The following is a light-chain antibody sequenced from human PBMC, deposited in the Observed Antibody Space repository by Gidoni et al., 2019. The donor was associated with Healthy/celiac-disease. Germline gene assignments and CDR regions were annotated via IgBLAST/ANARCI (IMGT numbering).Light chain of an antibody. Sequence: AIRITQSPSSLSASTRDSLNHTRRASQSISSYLAWYQQKPGKAPKLLIYAASTLQSGVPSRFSGSGSGTDFTLTISSLQSEDVATYYCQQYYSYPLTFGQGTKVEIK. CDR1: QSISSY. J-gene: IGKJ1*01. CDR3: QQYYSYPLT. V-gene: IGKV1-8*01. CDR2: AAS.